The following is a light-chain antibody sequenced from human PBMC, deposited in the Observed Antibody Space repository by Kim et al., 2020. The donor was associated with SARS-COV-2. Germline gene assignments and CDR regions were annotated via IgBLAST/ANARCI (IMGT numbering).Light chain of an antibody. CDR1: QGVSRN. V-gene: IGKV3-15*01. CDR2: GAA. CDR3: QQYDVWPRP. Sequence: EIVMTQSPATLSVSPGDRATLSCRASQGVSRNLAWYQKKPGQAPRLLIYGAATRATGIPARFSGSGSGTDFTLTISSLQSEDVAVYYCQQYDVWPRPFGLGTKVEI. J-gene: IGKJ1*01.